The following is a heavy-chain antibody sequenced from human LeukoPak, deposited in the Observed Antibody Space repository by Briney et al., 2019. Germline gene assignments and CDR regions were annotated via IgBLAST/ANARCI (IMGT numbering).Heavy chain of an antibody. CDR2: ISGSGGST. Sequence: PGGSLRLSCAASGFTFSSYAMSWVRQAPGKGLEWVSAISGSGGSTYYADSVKGRFTISRDNSKNTLYLQMNSLRAEDTAVYYCAKDQAPRVVTATDYWGQRTLVTVSS. V-gene: IGHV3-23*01. D-gene: IGHD2-21*02. CDR1: GFTFSSYA. J-gene: IGHJ4*02. CDR3: AKDQAPRVVTATDY.